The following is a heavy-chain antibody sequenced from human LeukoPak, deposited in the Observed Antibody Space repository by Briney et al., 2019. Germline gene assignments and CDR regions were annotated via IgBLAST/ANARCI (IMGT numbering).Heavy chain of an antibody. CDR3: ARDQWAYYYDSSGYPPPDAFDI. CDR1: GFTFSSSE. Sequence: AGRSLRLSCAASGFTFSSSEMSWVRQAPREGLEWVSSISSGGSYIYYADSVKGRFTISRDNAKNSLYLQMNSLRAEDTAVYYCARDQWAYYYDSSGYPPPDAFDIWGQGTMVTVSS. D-gene: IGHD3-22*01. CDR2: ISSGGSYI. J-gene: IGHJ3*02. V-gene: IGHV3-21*01.